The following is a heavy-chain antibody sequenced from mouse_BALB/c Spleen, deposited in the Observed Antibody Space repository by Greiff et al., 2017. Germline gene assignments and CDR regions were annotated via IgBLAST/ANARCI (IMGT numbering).Heavy chain of an antibody. CDR3: ACTIYYDYDWFAY. J-gene: IGHJ3*01. CDR2: IDPANGNT. Sequence: VQLQQSGAELVKPGASVKLSCTASGFNIKDTYMHWVKQRPEQGLEWIGRIDPANGNTKYDPKFQGKATITADTSSNTAYLQLSSLTSEDTAVYYCACTIYYDYDWFAYWGQGTLVTVSA. D-gene: IGHD2-4*01. V-gene: IGHV14-3*02. CDR1: GFNIKDTY.